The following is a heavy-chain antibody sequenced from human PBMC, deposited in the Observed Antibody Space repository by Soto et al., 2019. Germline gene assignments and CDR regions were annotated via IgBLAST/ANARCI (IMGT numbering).Heavy chain of an antibody. Sequence: GGSLRLSCAASGFTFSSYSMNWVRQAPGKGLEWVSYISTGYADSVKGRFTISRDNAKNSLYLQMNSLKAEDTAFYYCVRGASLNFDYWGQGTLVTVSS. CDR3: VRGASLNFDY. D-gene: IGHD1-26*01. CDR1: GFTFSSYS. CDR2: ISTG. J-gene: IGHJ4*02. V-gene: IGHV3-48*04.